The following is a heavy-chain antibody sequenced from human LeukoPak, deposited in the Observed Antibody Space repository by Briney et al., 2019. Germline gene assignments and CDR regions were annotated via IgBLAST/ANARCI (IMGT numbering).Heavy chain of an antibody. CDR2: IHRSGSP. CDR1: LDSTTSNF. CDR3: AREARSQWLVLRQFDL. D-gene: IGHD6-19*01. Sequence: SETLSLTCTVSLDSTTSNFWSWVRQPPGKGLEWIGEIHRSGSPNYNPSLQSRVTISIDRSRNQIALELSSVTAADTAVYYCAREARSQWLVLRQFDLWGRGTLVTVSS. J-gene: IGHJ2*01. V-gene: IGHV4-4*02.